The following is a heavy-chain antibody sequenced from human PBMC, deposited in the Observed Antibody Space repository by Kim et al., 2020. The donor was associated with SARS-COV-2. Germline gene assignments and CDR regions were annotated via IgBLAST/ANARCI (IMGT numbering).Heavy chain of an antibody. V-gene: IGHV1-69*01. Sequence: KFQGRVTITSDEATSTAYMELSSLRSEDTAVYYCANGDYYGSSGYPIFDYWGQGTLVTVSS. J-gene: IGHJ4*02. D-gene: IGHD3-22*01. CDR3: ANGDYYGSSGYPIFDY.